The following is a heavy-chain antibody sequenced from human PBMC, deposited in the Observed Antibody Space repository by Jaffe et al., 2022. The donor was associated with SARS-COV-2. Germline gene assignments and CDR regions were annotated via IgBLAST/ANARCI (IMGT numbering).Heavy chain of an antibody. CDR1: GGSISSGGYY. D-gene: IGHD3-9*01. V-gene: IGHV4-31*03. CDR3: ARDLKAYYDILTGYRDYYYYYGMDV. J-gene: IGHJ6*02. CDR2: IYYSGST. Sequence: QVQLQESGPGLVKPSQTLSLTCTVSGGSISSGGYYWSWIRQHPGKGLEWIGYIYYSGSTYYNPSLKSRVTISVDTSKNQFSLKLSSVTAADTAVYYCARDLKAYYDILTGYRDYYYYYGMDVWGQGTTVTVSS.